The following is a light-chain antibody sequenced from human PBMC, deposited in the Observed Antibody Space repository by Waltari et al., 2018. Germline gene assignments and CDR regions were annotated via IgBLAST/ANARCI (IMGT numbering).Light chain of an antibody. CDR2: DAG. CDR3: QQYASLPLT. CDR1: QDIRKN. Sequence: DIQMTQSPSSLSASVGDRVTITCQASQDIRKNLNWFQQKPGNPPQVLIFDAGHSQAAVPSRFSGSGSGTDFAFTSSSLQPEDIGTYYCQQYASLPLTFGGGTRVQIK. V-gene: IGKV1-33*01. J-gene: IGKJ4*01.